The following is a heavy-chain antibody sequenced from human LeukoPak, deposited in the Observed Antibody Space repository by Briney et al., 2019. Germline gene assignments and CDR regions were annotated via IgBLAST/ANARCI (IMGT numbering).Heavy chain of an antibody. CDR1: VYTFTGYY. D-gene: IGHD5-18*01. J-gene: IGHJ1*01. CDR3: ARGSFSADAPLVLDYFHH. Sequence: GASVKVSCKASVYTFTGYYIHWVRQAPGQGLEWMGWINPNSGGTNYAQKFQGRVTMTRDTSISTAYMELSRLKSDDTAVYYCARGSFSADAPLVLDYFHHWGQGTLVPVSS. CDR2: INPNSGGT. V-gene: IGHV1-2*02.